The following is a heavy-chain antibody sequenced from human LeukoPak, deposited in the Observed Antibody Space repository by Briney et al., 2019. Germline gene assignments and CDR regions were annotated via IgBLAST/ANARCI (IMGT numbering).Heavy chain of an antibody. J-gene: IGHJ4*02. CDR2: IYTSGYT. D-gene: IGHD3-10*01. CDR1: GGSISSGPYY. Sequence: PSQTLSLTCTVSGGSISSGPYYWNWIRQPAGKGLEWIGRIYTSGYTNYNPSLKSRVTISVDTSKNQFSLKLSSVTAADTAVYYCARDHPMVRGFDYWGQGTLVTVSS. CDR3: ARDHPMVRGFDY. V-gene: IGHV4-61*02.